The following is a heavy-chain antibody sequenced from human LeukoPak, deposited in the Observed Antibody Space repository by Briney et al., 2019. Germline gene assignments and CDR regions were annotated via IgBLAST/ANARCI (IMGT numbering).Heavy chain of an antibody. CDR3: ARTYTSTVPLYFDS. J-gene: IGHJ4*02. CDR1: CGSLSGFF. Sequence: SETLSLTCTVTCGSLSGFFCSWIRQPPGKGLEWLGHVYYNGRTNYHHSLNSRVTISVDTSKNRFSLNLISVTAADTAVYYCARTYTSTVPLYFDSWGQGTLVTVSS. V-gene: IGHV4-59*03. D-gene: IGHD5-18*01. CDR2: VYYNGRT.